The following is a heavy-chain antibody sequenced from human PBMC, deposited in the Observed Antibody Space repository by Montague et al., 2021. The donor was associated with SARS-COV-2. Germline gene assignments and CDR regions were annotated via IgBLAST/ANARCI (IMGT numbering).Heavy chain of an antibody. D-gene: IGHD3-16*01. CDR2: ISPTGST. Sequence: SETLSLTCDVYGGSFSRYFWSWIRQPPGRGPELIGHISPTGSTRYNPSLDSRVTISLDTSKSRLSLGLTSVTVADTSIYFCVGAPNEYYFDYWGQGTPVSASS. V-gene: IGHV4-34*01. CDR1: GGSFSRYF. CDR3: VGAPNEYYFDY. J-gene: IGHJ4*02.